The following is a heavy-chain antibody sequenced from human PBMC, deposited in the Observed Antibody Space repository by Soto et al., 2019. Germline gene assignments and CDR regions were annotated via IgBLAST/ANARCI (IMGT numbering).Heavy chain of an antibody. Sequence: EVQLVESGGGLVQPGGSLRLSCAASGFTFSSDWMTWVRQAPGKGLEWVANIKQDGSEKNFMDSVKGRFTISRDNAKNLLYLKMNSLRAEDTAVYYCARDLNPTVGSAWFDAFDIWGQWTMVTVSS. CDR1: GFTFSSDW. V-gene: IGHV3-7*01. CDR3: ARDLNPTVGSAWFDAFDI. D-gene: IGHD6-19*01. J-gene: IGHJ3*02. CDR2: IKQDGSEK.